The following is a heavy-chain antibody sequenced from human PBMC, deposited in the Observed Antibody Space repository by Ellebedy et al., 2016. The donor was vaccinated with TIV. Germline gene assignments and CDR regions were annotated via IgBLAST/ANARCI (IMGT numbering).Heavy chain of an antibody. V-gene: IGHV3-30*03. CDR3: ARAPYSYYGMDV. CDR2: ISYDGSNK. J-gene: IGHJ6*02. CDR1: GFTFSSYG. D-gene: IGHD1-26*01. Sequence: GESLKISCAASGFTFSSYGMHWVRQAPGKGLEWVAVISYDGSNKYYADSVKGRFTISRDNSKNMLYLQMNSLRAEDTAVYYCARAPYSYYGMDVWGQGTTVTVSS.